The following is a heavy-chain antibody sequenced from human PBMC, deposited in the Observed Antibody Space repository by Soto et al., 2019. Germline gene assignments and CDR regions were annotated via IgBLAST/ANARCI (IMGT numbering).Heavy chain of an antibody. D-gene: IGHD2-2*01. CDR1: GYIVTTYW. CDR3: ARYRQLRPDGMDV. V-gene: IGHV5-51*01. CDR2: INPGDSDT. J-gene: IGHJ6*02. Sequence: PXESLKISCKGSGYIVTTYWIGWVRQMPGKGLEWMGIINPGDSDTRYSPSFQGQVTISADKSISTAYLQWSSLTASDTAMYYCARYRQLRPDGMDVWGQGATVTVSS.